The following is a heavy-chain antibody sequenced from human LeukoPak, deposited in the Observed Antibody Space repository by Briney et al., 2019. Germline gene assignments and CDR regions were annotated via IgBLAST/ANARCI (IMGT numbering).Heavy chain of an antibody. D-gene: IGHD6-13*01. CDR1: GFTFSSYS. Sequence: PGGSLRLSCAASGFTFSSYSMNWVRQAPGKGLEWVSSTSSSSSYIYYADSVKGRFTISRDNAKNSLYLQMNSLRAEDTAVYYCARDSRYSRKYFDYWGQGTLVTVSS. V-gene: IGHV3-21*01. CDR3: ARDSRYSRKYFDY. CDR2: TSSSSSYI. J-gene: IGHJ4*02.